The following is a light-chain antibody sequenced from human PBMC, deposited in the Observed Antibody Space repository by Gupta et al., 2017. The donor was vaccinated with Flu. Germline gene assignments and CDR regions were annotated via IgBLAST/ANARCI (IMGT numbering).Light chain of an antibody. J-gene: IGKJ1*01. CDR3: HQGYSMPWT. CDR2: AAS. Sequence: PSSVWASVADVVARACRARQGKNAYLNWYQQKPGRAPRPLVYAASNLRSGVPSSFGGSGSGSDFTLKINGLQPEDFATYYCHQGYSMPWTFGQGTEVEIK. CDR1: QGKNAY. V-gene: IGKV1-39*01.